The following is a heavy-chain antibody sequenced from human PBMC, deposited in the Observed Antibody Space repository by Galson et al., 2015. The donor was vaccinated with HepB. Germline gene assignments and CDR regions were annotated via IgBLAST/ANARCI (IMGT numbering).Heavy chain of an antibody. V-gene: IGHV2-70*01. CDR1: GFSLGTGGMC. CDR3: ARLDYDSSGYYVDY. CDR2: IDWEDDK. J-gene: IGHJ4*02. D-gene: IGHD3-22*01. Sequence: PALVKPTQTLTLTCTFSGFSLGTGGMCVSWIRQPPGKALEWLALIDWEDDKYYSTFLKTRLTISKDTSKNQVVLTMTNMDPADTATYYCARLDYDSSGYYVDYWGQGTLVTVSS.